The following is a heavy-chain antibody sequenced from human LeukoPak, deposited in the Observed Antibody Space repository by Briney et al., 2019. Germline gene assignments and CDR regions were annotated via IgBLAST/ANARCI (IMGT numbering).Heavy chain of an antibody. CDR1: GLTVSNNY. V-gene: IGHV3-53*05. CDR3: AHYYYGMDV. CDR2: VYSGGST. J-gene: IGHJ6*02. Sequence: GGSLRLSCTASGLTVSNNYMSWVRQPPGKGLEWVSVVYSGGSTYYADSVKGRFTIFRDSSKNTLYLQMNSLRAEDTAVYYCAHYYYGMDVWGQGTTVTVSS.